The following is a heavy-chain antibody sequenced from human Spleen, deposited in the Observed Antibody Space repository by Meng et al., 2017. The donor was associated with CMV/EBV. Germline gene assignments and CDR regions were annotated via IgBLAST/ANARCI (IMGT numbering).Heavy chain of an antibody. D-gene: IGHD6-6*01. V-gene: IGHV4-4*02. CDR1: GGSISTSNW. Sequence: VSGGSISTSNWWGWVRQSPGKGLEWIGEIYHRGSTNYNPSLKSRASVSVDKSKSQFSLKLSSVTAADTAVYYCARVDYNSTSSSFDYWGQGTLVTVSS. CDR2: IYHRGST. J-gene: IGHJ4*02. CDR3: ARVDYNSTSSSFDY.